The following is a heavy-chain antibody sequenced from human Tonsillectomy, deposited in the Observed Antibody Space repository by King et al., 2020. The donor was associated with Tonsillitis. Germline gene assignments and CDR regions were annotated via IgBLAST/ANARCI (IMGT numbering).Heavy chain of an antibody. V-gene: IGHV3-23*04. CDR3: AKDHGSVSYYISSYFDY. J-gene: IGHJ4*02. CDR2: ISGSGGST. D-gene: IGHD3-10*01. Sequence: VQLVESGGGLVQPGGSLRLSCAASGFTFSSYAMSWVRQAPGKGLEWVSAISGSGGSTYYADSVKGRFTISRDNSKNLLYLQMNSLRAEDTAVYYCAKDHGSVSYYISSYFDYWGQGTLVTVSS. CDR1: GFTFSSYA.